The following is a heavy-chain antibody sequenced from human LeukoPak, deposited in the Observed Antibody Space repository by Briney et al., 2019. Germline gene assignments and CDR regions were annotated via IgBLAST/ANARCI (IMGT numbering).Heavy chain of an antibody. CDR2: INPNSGGT. V-gene: IGHV1-2*02. Sequence: ASVKVSCKASRYTFTGYYMHWVRQAPGQGLEWMGWINPNSGGTNYAQKFQGRVTMTRDTSISAAYMELSRLRSDDTAVYYCRLLKTMIVEYWGQGTLVTVSS. CDR3: RLLKTMIVEY. CDR1: RYTFTGYY. D-gene: IGHD3-22*01. J-gene: IGHJ4*02.